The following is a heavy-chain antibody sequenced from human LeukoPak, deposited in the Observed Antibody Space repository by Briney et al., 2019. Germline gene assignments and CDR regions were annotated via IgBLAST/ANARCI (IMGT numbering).Heavy chain of an antibody. CDR3: ARGPEYGGTIDY. CDR1: GYTFIGHY. J-gene: IGHJ4*02. V-gene: IGHV1-2*02. CDR2: INPNSDAT. D-gene: IGHD4-23*01. Sequence: SVKVSCKASGYTFIGHYIHWVRQAPGQGLEWMGWINPNSDATKYSQKFQGRVTMTRDTSISTTYMDLTRLTSDDTAVYYCARGPEYGGTIDYWGQGTLVTVSS.